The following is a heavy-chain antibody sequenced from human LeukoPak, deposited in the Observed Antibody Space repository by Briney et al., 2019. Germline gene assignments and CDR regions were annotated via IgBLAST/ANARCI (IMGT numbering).Heavy chain of an antibody. CDR2: IIPIFGTA. Sequence: GASVKVSCKASGYTFTSYYMHWVRQAPGQGLEWMGGIIPIFGTANYAQKFQGRVTITADESTSTAYMELSSLRSEDTAVYYCVAPRDYWGQGTLVTVSS. CDR3: VAPRDY. V-gene: IGHV1-69*13. J-gene: IGHJ4*02. CDR1: GYTFTSYY.